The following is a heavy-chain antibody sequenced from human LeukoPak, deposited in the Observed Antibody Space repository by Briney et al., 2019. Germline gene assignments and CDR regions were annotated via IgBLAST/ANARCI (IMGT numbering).Heavy chain of an antibody. J-gene: IGHJ5*02. Sequence: PGRSLRLSCAASGFTISAYAMPWVRQAPDRGLEWVAVVSYDGTNKYYADSVKGRFTISRDMSKNTVYLQMNSLRPEDTAVYSCARTPMTYGDYRGWFDPWGQGTQVTVSS. CDR3: ARTPMTYGDYRGWFDP. CDR2: VSYDGTNK. V-gene: IGHV3-30-3*01. CDR1: GFTISAYA. D-gene: IGHD4-17*01.